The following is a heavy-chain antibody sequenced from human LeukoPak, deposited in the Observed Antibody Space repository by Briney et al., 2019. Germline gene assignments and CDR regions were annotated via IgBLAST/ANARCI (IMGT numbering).Heavy chain of an antibody. CDR3: AKDKGRLGELDY. D-gene: IGHD3-16*01. Sequence: GGSLRLSCAASGFTFSSYAMSWVRQAPGKGLEWVSAISGSGGSTYCADSVKGRFTISRDNSKNTLYLQMNSLRAEDTAVYYCAKDKGRLGELDYWGQGTLVTVSS. J-gene: IGHJ4*02. V-gene: IGHV3-23*01. CDR2: ISGSGGST. CDR1: GFTFSSYA.